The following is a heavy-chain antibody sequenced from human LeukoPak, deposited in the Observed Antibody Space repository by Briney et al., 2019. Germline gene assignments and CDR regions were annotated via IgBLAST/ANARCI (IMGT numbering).Heavy chain of an antibody. CDR3: AKGSDPGIVGAATLDY. V-gene: IGHV3-30-3*01. CDR1: GFTFSIYA. Sequence: GSLRLSCAASGFTFSIYAMHWVRQAPGKGLEWMAVISYDGSNKYYADSVKGRFTISRDNSKNTLYLQMNSLRAEDTAVYYCAKGSDPGIVGAATLDYWGQGTLVTVSS. CDR2: ISYDGSNK. D-gene: IGHD1-26*01. J-gene: IGHJ4*02.